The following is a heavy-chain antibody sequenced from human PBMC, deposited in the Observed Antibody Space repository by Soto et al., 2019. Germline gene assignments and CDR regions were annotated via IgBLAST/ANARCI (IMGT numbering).Heavy chain of an antibody. D-gene: IGHD3-16*01. CDR3: ARMATFGSLNWFDP. CDR2: IIPLFDTK. J-gene: IGHJ5*02. CDR1: GGTFSNSV. Sequence: GASVKVSCKASGGTFSNSVISWLRQAPGQGLEWMGGIIPLFDTKNYAQKLQGRLTFSADESTSTAYMELSSLRSDDTAIYYCARMATFGSLNWFDPWGQGTLVTVSS. V-gene: IGHV1-69*13.